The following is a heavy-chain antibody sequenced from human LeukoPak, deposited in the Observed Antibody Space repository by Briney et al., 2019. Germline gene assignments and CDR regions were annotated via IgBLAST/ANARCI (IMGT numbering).Heavy chain of an antibody. CDR3: ARTSPGRAAAGGPVEY. CDR1: GYTLTGFY. D-gene: IGHD6-13*01. Sequence: ASVKVSCKASGYTLTGFYMNWVRQAPGQGLGWMGWLNPNSSGTNYAPKFQGRVTMTRDTSSSTAYMELSRLRSDDTAVYYCARTSPGRAAAGGPVEYWGQGTLVTVSS. V-gene: IGHV1-2*02. CDR2: LNPNSSGT. J-gene: IGHJ4*02.